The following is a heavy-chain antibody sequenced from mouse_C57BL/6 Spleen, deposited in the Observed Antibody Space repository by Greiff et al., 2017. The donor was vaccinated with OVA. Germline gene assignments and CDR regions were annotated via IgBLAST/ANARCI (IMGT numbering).Heavy chain of an antibody. CDR2: IDPSDSET. CDR1: GYTFTSYW. J-gene: IGHJ4*01. V-gene: IGHV1-52*01. D-gene: IGHD1-1*01. CDR3: AREVTTVVEDAMDY. Sequence: VQLQQPGAELVRPGSSVKLSCKASGYTFTSYWMHWVKQRPIQGLEWIGNIDPSDSETHYNQKFKDKATLTVDKSSSTAYIQLSSLTSEDSAVYYCAREVTTVVEDAMDYWGQGTSVTVSS.